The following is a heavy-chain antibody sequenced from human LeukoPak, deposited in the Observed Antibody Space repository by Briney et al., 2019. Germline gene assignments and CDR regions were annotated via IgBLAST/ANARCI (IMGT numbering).Heavy chain of an antibody. CDR1: GGSISSGGYY. V-gene: IGHV4-31*03. J-gene: IGHJ6*02. CDR3: ASVGVRYYYYGMDV. CDR2: IYYSGST. Sequence: TLSLTCTVSGGSISSGGYYRSWIRQHPGKGLEWIGYIYYSGSTYYNPSLKSRVTISVDTSKNQFSLKLSSVTAADTAVYYCASVGVRYYYYGMDVWGQGTTVTVSS. D-gene: IGHD3-16*01.